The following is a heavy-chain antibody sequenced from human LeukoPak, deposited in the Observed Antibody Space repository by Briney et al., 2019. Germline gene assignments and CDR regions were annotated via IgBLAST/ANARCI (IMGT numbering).Heavy chain of an antibody. CDR1: GYPFGTYG. V-gene: IGHV1-18*01. CDR3: ARGVVVVDAKGFYMDV. J-gene: IGHJ6*03. CDR2: VSTYNGDT. Sequence: ASVNVSCKTSGYPFGTYGINWVRQAPGQGLEWVGCVSTYNGDTSYPQKFQGRVTMTTDTSTRTAYMELRSLRSDYRAVYYCARGVVVVDAKGFYMDVWGKGTTVTVSS. D-gene: IGHD2-15*01.